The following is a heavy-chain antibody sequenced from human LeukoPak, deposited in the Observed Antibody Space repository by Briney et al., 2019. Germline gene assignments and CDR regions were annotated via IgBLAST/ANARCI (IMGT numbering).Heavy chain of an antibody. CDR3: ARQGAAGKYYYYYMDV. V-gene: IGHV5-51*01. D-gene: IGHD6-13*01. CDR2: IYPGDSDT. J-gene: IGHJ6*03. CDR1: GYRFASYW. Sequence: GESLKISCEGSGYRFASYWIGWVRQMPGKGLEWMGIIYPGDSDTRYSPSFQGQVTISADKSINTAYLEWSSLKASDTAIYYCARQGAAGKYYYYYMDVWGKGTTVTVSS.